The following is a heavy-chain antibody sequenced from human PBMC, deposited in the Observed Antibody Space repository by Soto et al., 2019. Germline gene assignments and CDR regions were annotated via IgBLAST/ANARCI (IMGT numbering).Heavy chain of an antibody. J-gene: IGHJ4*02. CDR1: GGSISSDGYY. CDR3: ARGEIGYSYGIYYFDS. D-gene: IGHD5-18*01. Sequence: PSETLSHTGTVSGGSISSDGYYWSWIRQHPGKGLEWIGYIYYSGSTYYNPSLKSRVTISVDTSKNQFSLKLGSVTAADTAVYYCARGEIGYSYGIYYFDSWGQGTLVPVSS. CDR2: IYYSGST. V-gene: IGHV4-31*03.